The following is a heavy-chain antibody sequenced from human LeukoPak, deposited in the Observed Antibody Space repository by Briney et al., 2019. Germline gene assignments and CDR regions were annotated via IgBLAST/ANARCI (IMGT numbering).Heavy chain of an antibody. CDR1: GGSFSGY. J-gene: IGHJ4*02. Sequence: SETLSLTCAVYGGSFSGYWNWIRQTPGEGLEWIGEVNHSGSTNYNPSLKSRVTISVDTPKSQFSLKLSSVTAADTAVYYCARDQGYSSSFDYWGQGTLVTVSS. CDR3: ARDQGYSSSFDY. V-gene: IGHV4-34*01. CDR2: VNHSGST. D-gene: IGHD6-6*01.